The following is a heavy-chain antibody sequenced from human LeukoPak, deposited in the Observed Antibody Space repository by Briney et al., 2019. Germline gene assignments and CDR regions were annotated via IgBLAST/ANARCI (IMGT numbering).Heavy chain of an antibody. CDR2: ISAYNGST. CDR3: ARRPPYYYGSGRAFDY. Sequence: ASVKVSCKASGYTFTSYGISWVRQAPGQGLEWMGWISAYNGSTNYAQKLQGRVTMTTDTSTSTAYMELRSLRSDDTAVYYCARRPPYYYGSGRAFDYWGQGTLVTVSS. CDR1: GYTFTSYG. J-gene: IGHJ4*02. V-gene: IGHV1-18*01. D-gene: IGHD3-10*01.